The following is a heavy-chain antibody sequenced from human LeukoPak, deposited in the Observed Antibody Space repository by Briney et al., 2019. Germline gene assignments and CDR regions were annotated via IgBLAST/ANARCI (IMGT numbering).Heavy chain of an antibody. CDR2: IYYSGST. V-gene: IGHV4-39*01. CDR3: ARLRRDSSGYYYGGGAFDI. Sequence: GSLRLSCAASGFTFSSYAMSWVRQAPGKGLEWIGSIYYSGSTYYNPSLKSRVTISVDTSKNQFSLKLSSVTAADTAVYYCARLRRDSSGYYYGGGAFDIWGQGTMVTVSS. J-gene: IGHJ3*02. D-gene: IGHD3-22*01. CDR1: GFTFSSYA.